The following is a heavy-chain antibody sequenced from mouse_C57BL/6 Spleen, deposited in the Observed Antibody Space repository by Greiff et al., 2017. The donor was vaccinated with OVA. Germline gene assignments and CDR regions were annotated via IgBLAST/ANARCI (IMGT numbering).Heavy chain of an antibody. D-gene: IGHD1-1*01. CDR2: IDPSDSET. V-gene: IGHV1-52*01. Sequence: QVQLKQPGAELVRPGSSVKLSCKASGYTFTSYWMHWVKQRPIQGLEWIGNIDPSDSETHYNQKFKDKATLTVDKSSSTAYMQLSSLTSDDSTVYYCARRNDYYGSSYDAMDYWGQGTSVTVSS. J-gene: IGHJ4*01. CDR3: ARRNDYYGSSYDAMDY. CDR1: GYTFTSYW.